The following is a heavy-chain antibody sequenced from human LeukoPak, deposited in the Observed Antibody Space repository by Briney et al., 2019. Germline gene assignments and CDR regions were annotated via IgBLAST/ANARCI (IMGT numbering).Heavy chain of an antibody. J-gene: IGHJ6*02. D-gene: IGHD2-2*01. CDR1: GGSISSYY. V-gene: IGHV4-4*07. CDR3: ARDSYDCSSTSCYHYYGKDV. CDR2: IYTSGST. Sequence: PSETLSLTCTVSGGSISSYYWSWIRQPAGKGLEWIGRIYTSGSTNYNPSLKSRVTMSVDTSKNQFSLKLSSVTAADAAVYYCARDSYDCSSTSCYHYYGKDVWGQGTTVTVSS.